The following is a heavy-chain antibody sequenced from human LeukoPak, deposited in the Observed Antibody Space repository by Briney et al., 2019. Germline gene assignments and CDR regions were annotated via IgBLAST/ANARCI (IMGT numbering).Heavy chain of an antibody. J-gene: IGHJ6*03. CDR2: IYYSGST. Sequence: SETLSLTCTVSGGSISSSSYYWGWIRQPPGKGLEWIGSIYYSGSTYYNPSLKSRVTISVDTSKNQFSLKLSSVTAADTAVYYCARELNTAMGYYMDVWGKGTTVTVSS. D-gene: IGHD5-18*01. V-gene: IGHV4-39*07. CDR1: GGSISSSSYY. CDR3: ARELNTAMGYYMDV.